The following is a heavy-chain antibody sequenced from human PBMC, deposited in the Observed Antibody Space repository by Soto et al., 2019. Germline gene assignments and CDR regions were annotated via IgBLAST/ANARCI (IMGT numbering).Heavy chain of an antibody. CDR3: ARHEPPYGSGDNYYYYGMDV. D-gene: IGHD3-10*01. CDR2: IDPSDSYT. V-gene: IGHV5-10-1*01. J-gene: IGHJ6*02. CDR1: GYSFTSYW. Sequence: PGESLRISCKGSGYSFTSYWISWVRQMPGKVLEWMGRIDPSDSYTNYSPSFQGHVTISADKSISTAYLQWSSLKASDTAMYYCARHEPPYGSGDNYYYYGMDVWGQGXTVTVYS.